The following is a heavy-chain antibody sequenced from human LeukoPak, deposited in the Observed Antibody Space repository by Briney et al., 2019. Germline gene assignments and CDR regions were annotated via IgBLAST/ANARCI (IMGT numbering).Heavy chain of an antibody. CDR3: ARATKAYDFWVVEWGMDV. D-gene: IGHD3-3*01. V-gene: IGHV4-34*01. Sequence: PSETLSLTCAVYGGSFSGYYWSWIRQPPGKGLEWIGEINHSGSTNYNPSLKSRVTISVDTSKNQFSLKLSSVTAADTAVYYCARATKAYDFWVVEWGMDVWGQGTTVTVSS. CDR1: GGSFSGYY. J-gene: IGHJ6*02. CDR2: INHSGST.